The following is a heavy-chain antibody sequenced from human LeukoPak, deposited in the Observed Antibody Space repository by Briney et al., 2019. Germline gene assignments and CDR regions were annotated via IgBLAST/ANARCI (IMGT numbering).Heavy chain of an antibody. D-gene: IGHD1-20*01. J-gene: IGHJ4*02. CDR2: INVYHGST. V-gene: IGHV1-18*01. CDR1: GYTFIDYG. CDR3: ARDRSNNDY. Sequence: ASVKVSCKASGYTFIDYGISWVRQAPGQGLEWVGWINVYHGSTDYGQKFQGRVSMTRDFSTSTVYMELRSLRFDDTAVYYCARDRSNNDYWGQGTLVTVSS.